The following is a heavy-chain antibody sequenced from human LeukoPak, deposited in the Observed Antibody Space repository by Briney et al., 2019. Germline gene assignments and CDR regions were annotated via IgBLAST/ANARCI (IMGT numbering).Heavy chain of an antibody. CDR2: IIPIFGTA. V-gene: IGHV1-69*01. Sequence: SVKVSCKASGGTFSSYAISWVRQAPGQGLEWMGGIIPIFGTANYAQRFQGRVTITADESTSTAYMELSSLRSEDTAVYYCARDLLSPGVTTGVDAFDIWGQGTMVTVSS. J-gene: IGHJ3*02. D-gene: IGHD4-17*01. CDR1: GGTFSSYA. CDR3: ARDLLSPGVTTGVDAFDI.